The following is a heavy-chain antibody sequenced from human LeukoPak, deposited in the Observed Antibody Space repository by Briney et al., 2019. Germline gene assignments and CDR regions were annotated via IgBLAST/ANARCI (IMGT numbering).Heavy chain of an antibody. D-gene: IGHD2-15*01. Sequence: SETLSLTCSVSGASISSYYWSWIRQPAGKGLEWIGRIYTSGNTNYNPSLKSRVTMSVDTSNNQFSLKLTSVTAADTAVYYCARVAERDPAPGGNWFDPWGQGTLVTVSS. CDR1: GASISSYY. CDR3: ARVAERDPAPGGNWFDP. V-gene: IGHV4-4*07. CDR2: IYTSGNT. J-gene: IGHJ5*02.